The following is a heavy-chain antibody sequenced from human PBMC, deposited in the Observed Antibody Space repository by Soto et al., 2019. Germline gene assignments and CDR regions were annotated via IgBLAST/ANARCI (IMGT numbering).Heavy chain of an antibody. Sequence: EASVKVSCKASGGTFSSYAISWVRQAPGQGLEWMGGIIPIFGTANYAQKFQGRVTITADESTSTAYMELSSLRSEDTAVYYCARGNAVTTRRYYYGMDVWGQGTTVTVSS. CDR1: GGTFSSYA. D-gene: IGHD4-17*01. V-gene: IGHV1-69*13. CDR2: IIPIFGTA. CDR3: ARGNAVTTRRYYYGMDV. J-gene: IGHJ6*02.